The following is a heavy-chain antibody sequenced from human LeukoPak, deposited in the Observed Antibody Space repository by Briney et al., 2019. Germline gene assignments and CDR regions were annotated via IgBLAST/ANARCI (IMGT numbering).Heavy chain of an antibody. V-gene: IGHV3-7*01. J-gene: IGHJ3*02. CDR2: INHDGSED. CDR1: GSTFNIYW. Sequence: PGGSLRLSCAASGSTFNIYWMTWVRQAPGKGLEWVANINHDGSEDYYVDSVKGRFTTSRDNAKNSLYLQMNNLRAEDTAVYYCARNTYYFERSGWKAFDIWGQGTMVTVSS. CDR3: ARNTYYFERSGWKAFDI. D-gene: IGHD3-22*01.